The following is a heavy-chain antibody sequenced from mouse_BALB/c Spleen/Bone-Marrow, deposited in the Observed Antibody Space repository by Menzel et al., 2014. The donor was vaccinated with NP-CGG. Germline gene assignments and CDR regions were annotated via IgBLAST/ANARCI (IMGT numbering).Heavy chain of an antibody. Sequence: EVQLQQSGAELVKPGASVKLSCTTSGFNIKDTYMHWVKLRPEQGLEWIGRIVPANGNTKYAPKFQGKATITADTSSNTAYLQLSSLTSEDTAVYFCASYDYGYYFDYWGHGTTLTVSS. CDR1: GFNIKDTY. D-gene: IGHD2-4*01. J-gene: IGHJ2*01. V-gene: IGHV14-3*02. CDR2: IVPANGNT. CDR3: ASYDYGYYFDY.